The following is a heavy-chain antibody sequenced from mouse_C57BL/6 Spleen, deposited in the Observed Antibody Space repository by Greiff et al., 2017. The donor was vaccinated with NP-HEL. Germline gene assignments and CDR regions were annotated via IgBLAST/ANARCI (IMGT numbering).Heavy chain of an antibody. CDR1: GFTFSDYY. D-gene: IGHD1-1*01. J-gene: IGHJ3*01. V-gene: IGHV5-16*01. CDR3: ARGGYGSSQAWFAY. Sequence: EVMLVESEGGLVQPGRSMKLSCTASGFTFSDYYMAWVRQVPEKGLEWVANINYDGSSTYYLDSLKSRFIISRDNAKNILYLQMSSLKSEDTATYYCARGGYGSSQAWFAYWGQGTLVTVSA. CDR2: INYDGSST.